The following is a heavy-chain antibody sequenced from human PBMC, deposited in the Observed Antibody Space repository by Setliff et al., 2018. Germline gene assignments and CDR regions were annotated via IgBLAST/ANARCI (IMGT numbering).Heavy chain of an antibody. CDR1: GGSVSNSGFF. V-gene: IGHV4-39*01. CDR3: GRGFSRIEGWGNWFDP. Sequence: KSSETLSLTCTVSGGSVSNSGFFWGWLRQAPGKGLEWIGNIYDSGSSNYNAYLKSRLIITRDTSKNQISLKLTSVTAADTAVYYCGRGFSRIEGWGNWFDPWGQGILVTVSS. CDR2: IYDSGSS. D-gene: IGHD2-15*01. J-gene: IGHJ5*02.